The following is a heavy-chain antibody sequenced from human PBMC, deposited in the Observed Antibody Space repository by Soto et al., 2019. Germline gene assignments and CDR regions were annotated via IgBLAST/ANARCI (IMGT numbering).Heavy chain of an antibody. V-gene: IGHV3-21*01. CDR1: GFTFSSYS. D-gene: IGHD3-10*01. J-gene: IGHJ6*02. CDR3: AREEWLLWFGESIYYYYGMDV. Sequence: GRSLRLSCAASGFTFSSYSMNWVRQAPGKGLEWVSSISSSSSYIYYADSVKGRFTISRDNAKNSLYLQMNSLRAEDTAVYYCAREEWLLWFGESIYYYYGMDVWGQGTTVTVSS. CDR2: ISSSSSYI.